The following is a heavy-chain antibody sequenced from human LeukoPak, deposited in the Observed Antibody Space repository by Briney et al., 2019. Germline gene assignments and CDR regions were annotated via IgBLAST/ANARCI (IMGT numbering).Heavy chain of an antibody. CDR2: INQDGGDR. Sequence: PGGSLRLSCAASGFTFSGYWMGWVRQAPGKGLEWVANINQDGGDRNYVDSVKGRLTISRDNAKNSLYLQMNSLRAEDTAVYYCARDPHGGNSLGPWGQGTLVTVSS. CDR3: ARDPHGGNSLGP. V-gene: IGHV3-7*01. J-gene: IGHJ5*02. D-gene: IGHD4-23*01. CDR1: GFTFSGYW.